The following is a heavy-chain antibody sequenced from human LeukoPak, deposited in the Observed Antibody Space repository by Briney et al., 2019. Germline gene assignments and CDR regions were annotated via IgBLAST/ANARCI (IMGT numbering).Heavy chain of an antibody. CDR2: IYYSGST. Sequence: PSQTLSLTCTVSGGSISSGGYYWSWIRQHPGKGLEWIGYIYYSGSTYYNPSLKSRVTISVDTSKNQFSLKLSSVTAADTAVYYCARDRGYCSGGSCHTLDYWGQGTLVTVSS. CDR3: ARDRGYCSGGSCHTLDY. V-gene: IGHV4-31*03. J-gene: IGHJ4*02. CDR1: GGSISSGGYY. D-gene: IGHD2-15*01.